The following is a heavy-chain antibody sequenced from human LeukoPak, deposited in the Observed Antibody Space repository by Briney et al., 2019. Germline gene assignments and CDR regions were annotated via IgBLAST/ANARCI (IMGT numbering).Heavy chain of an antibody. CDR1: GFTFSNDW. CDR2: IKEDGSEK. Sequence: AGGSLSLSCAASGFTFSNDWMSWVRQAPGKGLEWVANIKEDGSEKYYVDSVKGRFTISRDNARNSLYLQMNSLRAEDTAVYYCASGRQLGYWGQGTLVTVSS. V-gene: IGHV3-7*01. CDR3: ASGRQLGY. D-gene: IGHD6-13*01. J-gene: IGHJ4*02.